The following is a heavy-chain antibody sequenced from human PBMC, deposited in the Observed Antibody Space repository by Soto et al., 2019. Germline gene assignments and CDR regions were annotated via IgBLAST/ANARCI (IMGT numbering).Heavy chain of an antibody. CDR1: GGSISSGGYY. Sequence: QVQLQESGPGLVKPSQTLSLTCTVSGGSISSGGYYWSWIRQHPGKGLEWIGYIYYSGSTYYNPSLKSRVTISVDTSKNQFSLKLSSVTAADTAVYYCARTRGGSYVSGWFDPWGQGTLVTVSS. V-gene: IGHV4-31*03. CDR3: ARTRGGSYVSGWFDP. D-gene: IGHD1-26*01. CDR2: IYYSGST. J-gene: IGHJ5*02.